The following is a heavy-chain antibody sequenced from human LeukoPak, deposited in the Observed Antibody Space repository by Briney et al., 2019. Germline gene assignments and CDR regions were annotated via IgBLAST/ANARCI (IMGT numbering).Heavy chain of an antibody. J-gene: IGHJ4*02. CDR3: ARAPPGYSSSWVDY. D-gene: IGHD6-13*01. Sequence: PSDTLSLTCTVSGGSISSYYWSWIRQPPGKGLEWIGYIYYSGSTNYNPSLKSRVTISVDTSKNQFSLKLSSVTAADTAVYYCARAPPGYSSSWVDYWGQGTLVTVSS. V-gene: IGHV4-59*01. CDR2: IYYSGST. CDR1: GGSISSYY.